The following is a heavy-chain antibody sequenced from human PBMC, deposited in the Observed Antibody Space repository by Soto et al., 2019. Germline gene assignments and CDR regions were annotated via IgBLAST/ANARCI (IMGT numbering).Heavy chain of an antibody. J-gene: IGHJ5*02. CDR1: GGSISSGGYS. CDR3: SNWFDP. CDR2: IYHSGST. V-gene: IGHV4-30-2*01. Sequence: SETLSLTCAVSGGSISSGGYSWSWIRQPPGKGLEWIGYIYHSGSTYYNPSLKSRVTISRDNAKNTLYLQMNSLRAEDTAVYYCSNWFDPWGQGTLVTVSS.